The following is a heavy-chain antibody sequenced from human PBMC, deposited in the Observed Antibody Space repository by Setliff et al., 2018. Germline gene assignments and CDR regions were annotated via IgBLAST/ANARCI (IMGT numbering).Heavy chain of an antibody. Sequence: GESLKISCKASEYSFTTYWIGWVRQMPGKGLEWMGIIYPGDSDTRYSPSFQGQVTISADKSINTAYLPWSSLKASDTAMYYRARKQWLDPGFEYWGQGTLVTVSS. V-gene: IGHV5-51*01. J-gene: IGHJ4*02. CDR1: EYSFTTYW. CDR3: ARKQWLDPGFEY. D-gene: IGHD6-19*01. CDR2: IYPGDSDT.